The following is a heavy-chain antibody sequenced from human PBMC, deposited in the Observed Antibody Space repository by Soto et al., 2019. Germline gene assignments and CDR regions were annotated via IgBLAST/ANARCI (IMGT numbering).Heavy chain of an antibody. CDR3: AREFSVVIPNFDY. CDR2: IWYDGSNK. Sequence: GGSLRLSGAASGFTFTSYSMHWGRHPPRKGRERVAVIWYDGSNKYYADSVKGRFTISRDNSKNTLSLQMNILTSDHTAEYYCAREFSVVIPNFDYLGQGTLVT. J-gene: IGHJ4*02. CDR1: GFTFTSYS. D-gene: IGHD3-22*01. V-gene: IGHV3-33*01.